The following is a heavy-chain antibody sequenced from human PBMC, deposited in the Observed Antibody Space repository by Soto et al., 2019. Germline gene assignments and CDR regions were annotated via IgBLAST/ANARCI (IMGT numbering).Heavy chain of an antibody. CDR2: IYYSGST. J-gene: IGHJ4*02. CDR1: GGSISSSSYY. D-gene: IGHD3-3*01. CDR3: ASYYDFWSGFDY. Sequence: SETLSLTCTVSGGSISSSSYYWGWIRQPPGKGLEWIGRIYYSGSTYYNPSLKSRVTISVDTSKNQFSLKLGSVTAADTAVYYCASYYDFWSGFDYWGQGTLVTVSS. V-gene: IGHV4-39*01.